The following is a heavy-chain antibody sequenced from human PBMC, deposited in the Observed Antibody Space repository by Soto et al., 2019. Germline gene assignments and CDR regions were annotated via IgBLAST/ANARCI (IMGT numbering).Heavy chain of an antibody. Sequence: PGESLKISCAASGFTFSSYAMRWVRQAPGKGLEWVAVISYDGSNKYYADSVKGRFTISRDNSKNTLYLQMNSLRAEDTAVYYCASRFGGNHHGDAFDIWGQGTMVTVSS. J-gene: IGHJ3*02. V-gene: IGHV3-30-3*01. CDR3: ASRFGGNHHGDAFDI. CDR1: GFTFSSYA. CDR2: ISYDGSNK. D-gene: IGHD2-15*01.